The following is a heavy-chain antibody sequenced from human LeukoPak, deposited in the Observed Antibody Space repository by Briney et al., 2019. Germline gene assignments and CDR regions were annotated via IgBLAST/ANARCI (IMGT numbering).Heavy chain of an antibody. Sequence: ASVKVSCKASGYTFTSYAMHWVRQAPGQRLEWMGWINAGNGNTKYSQKFQGRVTITRDTSASTAYMELSSLRSEDTAVYYCARDVRAYYYDSSGYYFDYWGQGTLVTVSS. J-gene: IGHJ4*02. D-gene: IGHD3-22*01. CDR1: GYTFTSYA. CDR2: INAGNGNT. V-gene: IGHV1-3*01. CDR3: ARDVRAYYYDSSGYYFDY.